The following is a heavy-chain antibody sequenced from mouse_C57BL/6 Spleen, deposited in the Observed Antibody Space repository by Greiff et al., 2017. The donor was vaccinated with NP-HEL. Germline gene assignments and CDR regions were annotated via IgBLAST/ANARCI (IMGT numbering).Heavy chain of an antibody. CDR2: LYPGSGNT. V-gene: IGHV1-76*01. CDR3: AREGELLRYWYFDV. CDR1: GYTFTDYY. D-gene: IGHD1-1*01. J-gene: IGHJ1*03. Sequence: QVQLQQSGAELVRPGASVKLSCKASGYTFTDYYINWVKQRPGQGLEWIARLYPGSGNTYYNEKFKGKATLTAEKSSSTAYMQLSSLTSEDSAVYFCAREGELLRYWYFDVWGTGTTVTVSS.